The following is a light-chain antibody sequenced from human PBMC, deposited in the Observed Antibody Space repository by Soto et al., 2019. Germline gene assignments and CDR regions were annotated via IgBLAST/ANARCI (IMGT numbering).Light chain of an antibody. CDR3: QSYDSSLSGFYV. Sequence: QAVVTQPPSVSGAPGQRVTISCTGNSSNIGAGYDVHWYQQLPGTAPKLLIYGNSNRPSGVPDRFSGSKSGTSASLAITGLQAEDEADYYCQSYDSSLSGFYVFGTGTKLTVL. J-gene: IGLJ1*01. CDR2: GNS. V-gene: IGLV1-40*01. CDR1: SSNIGAGYD.